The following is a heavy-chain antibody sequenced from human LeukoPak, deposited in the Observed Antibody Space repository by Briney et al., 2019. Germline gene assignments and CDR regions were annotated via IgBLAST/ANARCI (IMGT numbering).Heavy chain of an antibody. V-gene: IGHV3-9*01. D-gene: IGHD3-10*01. CDR1: GFTFYDYA. Sequence: GGSLRLSCAASGFTFYDYAMHWVRHATGKGLEWVSGISWNSGSIDYADSVKGRFTIARDNAKNSLYLQMNSLRAEDTALYYCAKDAGSGSYYNYYYYGMDVWGQGTTVTVSS. CDR2: ISWNSGSI. J-gene: IGHJ6*02. CDR3: AKDAGSGSYYNYYYYGMDV.